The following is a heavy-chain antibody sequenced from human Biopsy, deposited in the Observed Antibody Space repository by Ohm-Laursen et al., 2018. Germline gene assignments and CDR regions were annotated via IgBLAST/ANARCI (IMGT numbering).Heavy chain of an antibody. CDR1: GYTFTDYD. J-gene: IGHJ4*02. CDR2: VTPKTGKT. D-gene: IGHD5-12*01. CDR3: ARGGYDYDY. Sequence: ASVKVSCKASGYTFTDYDMNWVRQASGQGLEWVGWVTPKTGKTGYTQKLQGRLTMTRDTSTSTAYMELSSLRSEDTAIYYCARGGYDYDYWGQGTLVTVSS. V-gene: IGHV1-8*01.